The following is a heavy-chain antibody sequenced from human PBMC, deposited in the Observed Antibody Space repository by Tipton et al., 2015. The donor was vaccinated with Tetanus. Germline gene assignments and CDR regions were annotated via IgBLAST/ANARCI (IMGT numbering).Heavy chain of an antibody. Sequence: TLSLTCDVSWDSISSHKWWSWVRQPPGKGLEWIGEIYQTGSTNYNPSFQSRVSMSVDKSKDQFSLELTSVTAADTAVYYCVRGRGLGAYSFGFEYWGQGALVTVSS. V-gene: IGHV4-4*02. D-gene: IGHD3-16*01. CDR1: WDSISSHKW. CDR2: IYQTGST. J-gene: IGHJ4*02. CDR3: VRGRGLGAYSFGFEY.